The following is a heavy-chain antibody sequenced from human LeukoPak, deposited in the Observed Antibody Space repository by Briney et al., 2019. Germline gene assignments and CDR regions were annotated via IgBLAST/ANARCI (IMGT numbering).Heavy chain of an antibody. V-gene: IGHV3-23*01. D-gene: IGHD3-22*01. J-gene: IGHJ4*02. Sequence: PGGSLRLSCAASGFTFSSYAMNWVRQAPGKGLEWVSVISSGGSTYYADSVKGRFTISGDNSKNTLYLQMNSLRAEDTAVYYCAKRGYYDSGGYLDYWGQGTLVTVSS. CDR2: ISSGGST. CDR3: AKRGYYDSGGYLDY. CDR1: GFTFSSYA.